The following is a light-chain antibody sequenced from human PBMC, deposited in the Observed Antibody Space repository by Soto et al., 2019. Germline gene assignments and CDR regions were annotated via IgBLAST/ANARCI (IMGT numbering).Light chain of an antibody. CDR3: SSYTSSSTLEV. Sequence: QSVLTQPASVSGSPGQSITISCTGTSSDVGGYNYVSWYQHHPGKPPKLMIYDVSNRPSGVSNRFSGSKSGNTASLTISGLQAEDEADYYCSSYTSSSTLEVFGTGTKVTVL. CDR1: SSDVGGYNY. J-gene: IGLJ1*01. V-gene: IGLV2-14*03. CDR2: DVS.